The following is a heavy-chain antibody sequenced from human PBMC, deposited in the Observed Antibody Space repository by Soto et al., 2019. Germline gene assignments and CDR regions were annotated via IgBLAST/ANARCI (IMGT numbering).Heavy chain of an antibody. V-gene: IGHV3-53*01. D-gene: IGHD1-1*01. CDR1: GFSVSSNY. Sequence: DVQLVESGGGLVQPGGSLRLSCAISGFSVSSNYLSWVRQAPXXXLEWVSVHYSGGSTYYADSVQGRFTISRDNSKNTLYLQXNRLRXXXXXXXXXXXXXXXXLEDXDHWGQGTLVTVSS. J-gene: IGHJ4*02. CDR3: XXXXXXXLEDXDH. CDR2: HYSGGST.